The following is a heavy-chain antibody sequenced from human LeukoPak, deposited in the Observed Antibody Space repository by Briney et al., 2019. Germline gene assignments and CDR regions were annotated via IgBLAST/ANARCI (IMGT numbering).Heavy chain of an antibody. CDR1: GGSIGSYY. D-gene: IGHD2-21*01. CDR3: ARVGYCVGECPDY. V-gene: IGHV4-59*01. Sequence: SETLSLTCTVSGGSIGSYYWSWIRQPPGKGLEWIGYIYYSGSTNYNPSLKSRVTISVDTSKNQFSLKLTSVTAPHTAVYYCARVGYCVGECPDYWGQGTLVTVSS. J-gene: IGHJ4*02. CDR2: IYYSGST.